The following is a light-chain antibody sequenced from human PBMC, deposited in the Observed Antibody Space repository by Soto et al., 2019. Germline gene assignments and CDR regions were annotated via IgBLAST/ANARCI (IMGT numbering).Light chain of an antibody. V-gene: IGKV3-15*01. CDR1: QSLTGD. CDR2: GTS. CDR3: QQYKNWPPT. Sequence: EIVMTQSPASLSVSPGERATLSCRASQSLTGDLAWYQQKPGQAPRLLIYGTSTRATGVPARFSGSGSGTEFTLTISSLQSEDFAVYYCQQYKNWPPTFGPGTTVDI. J-gene: IGKJ3*01.